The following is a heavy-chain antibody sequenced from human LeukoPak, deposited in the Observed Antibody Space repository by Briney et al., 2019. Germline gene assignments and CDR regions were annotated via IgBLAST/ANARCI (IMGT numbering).Heavy chain of an antibody. J-gene: IGHJ3*02. V-gene: IGHV1-46*01. CDR3: AREITITINAFDI. CDR1: GYTFTSYY. Sequence: ASEKLSCKASGYTFTSYYMHWVRQAPGQGLEWMGIINPSGGSTSYAQKFQGRVTMTRDMSTSTVYMELSSLRSEDTAVYYCAREITITINAFDIWGQGTMVTVSS. CDR2: INPSGGST. D-gene: IGHD3-10*01.